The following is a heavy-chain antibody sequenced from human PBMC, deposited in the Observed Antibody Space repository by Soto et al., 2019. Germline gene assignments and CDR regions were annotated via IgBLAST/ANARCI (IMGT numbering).Heavy chain of an antibody. D-gene: IGHD2-2*01. J-gene: IGHJ6*03. CDR1: GYTFTSHA. CDR2: MNTVNGNT. V-gene: IGHV1-3*04. Sequence: ASVKVSCKASGYTFTSHAMHWVRQAPGQRLEWMGWMNTVNGNTKYSQKFQGRVTITRDTSASTAFMELSSLRSEDTAVYYCARVPTAMRACYTDVWGKGTTVTVSS. CDR3: ARVPTAMRACYTDV.